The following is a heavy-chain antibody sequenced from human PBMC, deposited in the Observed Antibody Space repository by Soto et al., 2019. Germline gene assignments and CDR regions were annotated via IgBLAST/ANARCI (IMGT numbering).Heavy chain of an antibody. Sequence: SETLSLTCTVSGGSISSGDYYWTWVRQHPGKGLEWIGYIYASGRTYYTPSLKSRVSISVDTSKNQLSLKLSSVTAADTAVYYCARSVGVNIVVVVAAIDYYYYYMDVWGKGTTVTVSS. CDR2: IYASGRT. CDR1: GGSISSGDYY. CDR3: ARSVGVNIVVVVAAIDYYYYYMDV. V-gene: IGHV4-31*03. J-gene: IGHJ6*03. D-gene: IGHD2-15*01.